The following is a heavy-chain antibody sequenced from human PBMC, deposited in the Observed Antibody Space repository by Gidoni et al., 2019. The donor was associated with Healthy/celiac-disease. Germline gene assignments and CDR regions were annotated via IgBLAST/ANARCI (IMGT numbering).Heavy chain of an antibody. CDR3: ARDPYSSTTFDY. Sequence: EVQLVESGGGLVKPGGSLSLSCAASGFTFSSYSMNWVRQAPGKGLDWVSSISSSSSYIYYADSVKGRFTISRDNAKNSLYLQMNSLRAEDTAVYYCARDPYSSTTFDYWGQGTLVTVSS. CDR1: GFTFSSYS. V-gene: IGHV3-21*01. J-gene: IGHJ4*02. CDR2: ISSSSSYI. D-gene: IGHD6-13*01.